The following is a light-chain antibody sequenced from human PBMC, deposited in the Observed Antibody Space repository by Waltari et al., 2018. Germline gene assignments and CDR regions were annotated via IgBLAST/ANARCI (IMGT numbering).Light chain of an antibody. CDR1: SGSLSTTSY. CDR2: KAH. J-gene: IGLJ3*02. Sequence: QTVVTQEPSLSVSPGGTVTLTCALSSGSLSTTSYATWYQQTPGQAPRTLVYKAHALSSWVPDRFSGSILGNTAALTITGAQADDESDYYCALYMGSGIWVFGGGTRLTVL. CDR3: ALYMGSGIWV. V-gene: IGLV8-61*01.